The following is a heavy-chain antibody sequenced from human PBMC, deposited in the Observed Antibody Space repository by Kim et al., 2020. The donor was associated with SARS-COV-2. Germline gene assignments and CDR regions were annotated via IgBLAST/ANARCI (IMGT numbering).Heavy chain of an antibody. CDR2: INQDVNQN. V-gene: IGHV3-7*01. CDR3: ARDGVLYSSVKDAFDI. CDR1: GFTFSSYC. Sequence: GGSLRLYCAASGFTFSSYCMTWVRQAPGKGLEWVASINQDVNQNYYVDSVKGRFTISRDNAKNSLYLQMNSLRAEDTAVYYCARDGVLYSSVKDAFDIWGQGTMVTVSS. D-gene: IGHD6-19*01. J-gene: IGHJ3*02.